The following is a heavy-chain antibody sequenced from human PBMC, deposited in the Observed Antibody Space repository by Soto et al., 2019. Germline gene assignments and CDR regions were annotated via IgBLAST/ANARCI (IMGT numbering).Heavy chain of an antibody. CDR2: ISGSGGST. CDR3: AKVPNLNYDFWSGYSSASFDY. J-gene: IGHJ4*02. V-gene: IGHV3-23*01. D-gene: IGHD3-3*01. Sequence: GGSLRLSCAASGFTFSSYAMSWVRQAPGKGLEWVSAISGSGGSTYYADSVKGRFTISRDNSKNTLYLQMNSLRAEDTAVYYCAKVPNLNYDFWSGYSSASFDYWGQGTLVTVSS. CDR1: GFTFSSYA.